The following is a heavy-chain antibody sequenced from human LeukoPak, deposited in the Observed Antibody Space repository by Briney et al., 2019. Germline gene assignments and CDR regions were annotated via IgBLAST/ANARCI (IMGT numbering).Heavy chain of an antibody. D-gene: IGHD2-2*01. V-gene: IGHV3-15*01. CDR3: TTDRRFCSGTSCYEIDF. J-gene: IGHJ4*02. CDR1: GFTFNNAW. CDR2: IKSKSDSGTT. Sequence: GGSLRLSCVASGFTFNNAWMRWARQAPGKGLEWVGRIKSKSDSGTTDYAAPVKGRFTISRDDSKNTLYLQMNSLKTEDTAVYYCTTDRRFCSGTSCYEIDFWGQGTLVTVSS.